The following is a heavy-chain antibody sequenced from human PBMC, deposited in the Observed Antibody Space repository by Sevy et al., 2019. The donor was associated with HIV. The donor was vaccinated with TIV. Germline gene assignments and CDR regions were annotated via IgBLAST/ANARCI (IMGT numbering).Heavy chain of an antibody. CDR2: INGRGGST. V-gene: IGHV3-23*01. Sequence: GGSLRLSCVVSGYSFSSYAISWVRQAPGKGLEWVSTINGRGGSTYYADSLKGRFTISTGNPKNTLFLQMINLRVDDTAIYYCARPSPRIAAAASAFYDNWGQGTLVTVSS. CDR1: GYSFSSYA. CDR3: ARPSPRIAAAASAFYDN. J-gene: IGHJ4*02. D-gene: IGHD6-13*01.